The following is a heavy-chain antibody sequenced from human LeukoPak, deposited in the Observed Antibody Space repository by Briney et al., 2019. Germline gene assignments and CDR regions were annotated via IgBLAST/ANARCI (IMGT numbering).Heavy chain of an antibody. Sequence: GGSLRLSCAAPGFTFSSYWMHWVRQAPGKGLVWVSRINSDGSSTSYADSVKGRFTISRDNAKNTLYLQMNSLRAEDTAVYYCARGSPRGYCSSTSCYTIFPWGQGTLVTVSS. J-gene: IGHJ5*02. CDR2: INSDGSST. V-gene: IGHV3-74*01. D-gene: IGHD2-2*02. CDR1: GFTFSSYW. CDR3: ARGSPRGYCSSTSCYTIFP.